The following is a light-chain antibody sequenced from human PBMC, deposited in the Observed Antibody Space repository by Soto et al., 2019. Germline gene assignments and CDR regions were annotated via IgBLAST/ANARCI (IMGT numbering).Light chain of an antibody. J-gene: IGLJ2*01. CDR3: QAWDSSTAGVV. V-gene: IGLV3-1*01. CDR2: QDR. CDR1: KLGDKY. Sequence: SYELTQPPSVSVSPGQTASITCSGDKLGDKYACWYQQRPGQSPLLIIYQDRKRPSGIPERFSGSSSANTATLTISGTQAVDEADYYCQAWDSSTAGVVFGGGTKLTVL.